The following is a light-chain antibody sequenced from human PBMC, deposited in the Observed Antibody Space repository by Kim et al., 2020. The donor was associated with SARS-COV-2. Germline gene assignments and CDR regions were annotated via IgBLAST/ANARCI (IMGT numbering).Light chain of an antibody. CDR2: KAS. CDR1: QSISSW. Sequence: DIQMTQSPSTLSASVGDRVTITCRASQSISSWLAWYQQKPGKAPKLLIYKASTLQSEVPSRFSGSGSGTEFTLTIGSLQPDDFANYYCQQYNSSPWTFGQGTKVDIK. V-gene: IGKV1-5*03. J-gene: IGKJ1*01. CDR3: QQYNSSPWT.